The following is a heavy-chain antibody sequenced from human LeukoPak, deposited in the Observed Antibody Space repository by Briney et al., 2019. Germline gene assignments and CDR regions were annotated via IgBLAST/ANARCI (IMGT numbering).Heavy chain of an antibody. CDR3: AREIRFLEWLASYYYYGMDV. J-gene: IGHJ6*02. V-gene: IGHV3-33*01. CDR1: GFTFSSYC. D-gene: IGHD3-3*01. CDR2: IWYDGSNK. Sequence: GGSLRLSCAASGFTFSSYCMHWVRQAPGKGLEWVAVIWYDGSNKYYADSVKGRFTISRDNSKNTLYLQMNSLRAEDTAVYYCAREIRFLEWLASYYYYGMDVWGQGTTVTVSS.